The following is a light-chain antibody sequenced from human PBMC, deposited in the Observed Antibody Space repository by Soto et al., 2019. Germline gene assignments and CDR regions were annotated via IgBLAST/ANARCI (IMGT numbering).Light chain of an antibody. V-gene: IGKV1-9*01. J-gene: IGKJ3*01. CDR2: AAS. Sequence: DILLTQSPSFLSASVGDRATITCRASQGISSYLAWYQQKPGKAPKLLIYAASTLQSGVPSRFSGSGSGTEFTLTISSLQPEDFATYYCQQLNSHPFTFGPGTKVDIK. CDR3: QQLNSHPFT. CDR1: QGISSY.